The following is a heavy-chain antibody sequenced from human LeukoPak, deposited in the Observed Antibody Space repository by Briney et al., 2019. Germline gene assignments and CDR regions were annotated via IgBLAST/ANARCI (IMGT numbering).Heavy chain of an antibody. CDR3: ARDPVGSRWPYYFDY. Sequence: ASVKVSCKASGYTFTTYAMHWVRQAPGQRLEWMGWINAGNGNTKYSQKFQARVTITRDTSASTAYMELSSLRSEDTAVYYCARDPVGSRWPYYFDYWGQGTLVTVSS. CDR2: INAGNGNT. CDR1: GYTFTTYA. D-gene: IGHD6-13*01. J-gene: IGHJ4*02. V-gene: IGHV1-3*01.